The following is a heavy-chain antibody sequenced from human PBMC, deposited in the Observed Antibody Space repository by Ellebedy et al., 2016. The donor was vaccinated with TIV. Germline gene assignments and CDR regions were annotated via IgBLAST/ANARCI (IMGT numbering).Heavy chain of an antibody. J-gene: IGHJ4*02. D-gene: IGHD3-22*01. CDR2: ISGSGGST. Sequence: ETLSLXCTVSGASTISYFCTWVRQAPGKGLEWVSGISGSGGSTYYADSVKGRFTISRDNSKNTLYLQMNSLRAEDTAVYYGARDLTRIVVVTPFDYWGQGSLVTVSS. V-gene: IGHV3-23*01. CDR1: GASTISYF. CDR3: ARDLTRIVVVTPFDY.